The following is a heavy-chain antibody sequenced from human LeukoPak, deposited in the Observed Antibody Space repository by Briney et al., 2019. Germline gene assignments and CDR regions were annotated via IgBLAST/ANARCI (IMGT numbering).Heavy chain of an antibody. D-gene: IGHD1-7*01. CDR2: TRSKANRYTT. Sequence: GGSLRLSCAASGFTFSDHYMDWVRQAPGKGLKWVARTRSKANRYTTEYAASVKGRFSISRDDSKNSLYLQMSSLKTDDTAVYYCVTGTAVFDYWGQGTLVTVTS. CDR3: VTGTAVFDY. V-gene: IGHV3-72*01. J-gene: IGHJ4*02. CDR1: GFTFSDHY.